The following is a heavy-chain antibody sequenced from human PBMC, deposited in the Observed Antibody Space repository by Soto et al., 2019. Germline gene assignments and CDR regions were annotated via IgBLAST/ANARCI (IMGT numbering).Heavy chain of an antibody. CDR3: ARHLAAGDS. Sequence: QVQLVQSGAEVKKPGASVRVSCKASGYTFTSYYIHWVRQDPGQGLEWMAIVNPTGGSTNYAQKFQGRITATFDTSTSTVFMELNSMRYEDTAVYYCARHLAAGDSWGQGTLVTVSS. CDR1: GYTFTSYY. CDR2: VNPTGGST. D-gene: IGHD6-25*01. V-gene: IGHV1-46*03. J-gene: IGHJ4*02.